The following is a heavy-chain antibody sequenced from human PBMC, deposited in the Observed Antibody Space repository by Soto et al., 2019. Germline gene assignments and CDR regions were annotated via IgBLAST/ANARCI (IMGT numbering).Heavy chain of an antibody. CDR3: ASPGPGAMVTQLGAFDI. D-gene: IGHD5-18*01. CDR2: INPSGGST. V-gene: IGHV1-46*02. J-gene: IGHJ3*02. CDR1: GYTFNSYY. Sequence: ASVKVSCKASGYTFNSYYMHWVRQAPGQGLEWMGIINPSGGSTSYAQKFQGRVTMTRDTSTSTVYMELSSLRSEDTAVYYCASPGPGAMVTQLGAFDIWGQGTMVTVSS.